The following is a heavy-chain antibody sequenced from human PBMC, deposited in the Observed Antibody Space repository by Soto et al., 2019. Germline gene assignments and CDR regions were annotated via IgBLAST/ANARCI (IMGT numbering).Heavy chain of an antibody. CDR1: GGTFSSYA. Sequence: QVQLVQSGAEVKKPGSSVKVSCKASGGTFSSYAISWVRQAPGQGLEWMGGIIPIFGTANYAQKFQGRVTITADESMSTAYMELSSLRSEDTAVYYCASAYTYYDILTGYFYDAFDIWGQGTMVTVSS. CDR2: IIPIFGTA. D-gene: IGHD3-9*01. J-gene: IGHJ3*02. V-gene: IGHV1-69*01. CDR3: ASAYTYYDILTGYFYDAFDI.